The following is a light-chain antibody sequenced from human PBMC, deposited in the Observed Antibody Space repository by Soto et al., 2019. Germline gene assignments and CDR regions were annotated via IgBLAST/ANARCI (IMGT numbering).Light chain of an antibody. Sequence: EIQMTQSPSSLSASVGDRVTITCRAGQTINNYLNWYQQKPGKAPKLLISLTSNLQSGVPSRFTGSGSGTDFTLTISSLQPEDFATYCCQQCLSAPPFGGGTKVEL. CDR3: QQCLSAPP. V-gene: IGKV1-39*01. CDR1: QTINNY. CDR2: LTS. J-gene: IGKJ4*01.